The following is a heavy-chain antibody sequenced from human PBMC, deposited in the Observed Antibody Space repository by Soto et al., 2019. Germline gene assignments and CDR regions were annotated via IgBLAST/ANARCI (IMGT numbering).Heavy chain of an antibody. CDR3: ARLEGLATISYYFDF. V-gene: IGHV4-39*01. Sequence: QLQLQESGPGLVKPSETLSLTCSVSDDSINSDKYYWGWIRQPPGKDLEWIGSIYYRGNAYYNPSPPTRSTIYLGRPKSQFSLRLNSVTAADSVVYFCARLEGLATISYYFDFWGPGALVAVSS. CDR1: DDSINSDKYY. CDR2: IYYRGNA. D-gene: IGHD3-9*01. J-gene: IGHJ4*02.